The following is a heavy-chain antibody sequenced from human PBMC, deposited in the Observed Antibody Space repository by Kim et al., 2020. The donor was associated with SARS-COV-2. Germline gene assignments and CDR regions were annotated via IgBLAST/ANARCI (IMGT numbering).Heavy chain of an antibody. CDR3: ARVRYSSGWKHFDY. Sequence: PSLKSLVTISVDTSKNQFSLKLSSVTAADTAVYYCARVRYSSGWKHFDYWGQGTLVTVSS. J-gene: IGHJ4*02. V-gene: IGHV4-59*01. D-gene: IGHD6-19*01.